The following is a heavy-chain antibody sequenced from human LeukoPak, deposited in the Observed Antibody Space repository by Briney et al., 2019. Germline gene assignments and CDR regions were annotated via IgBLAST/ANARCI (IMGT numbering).Heavy chain of an antibody. CDR3: ARSGVQWQWLLTYDAFDI. CDR1: GFTFSSYA. CDR2: ISYDKSNK. Sequence: GGSLRLSCAASGFTFSSYAMHWVRQAPGQGLEWVALISYDKSNKYYADSVKGRFTISRDNSKNTLFVQMNSLRTEDTAVYYCARSGVQWQWLLTYDAFDIWGQGTMVTVSS. V-gene: IGHV3-30-3*01. J-gene: IGHJ3*02. D-gene: IGHD6-19*01.